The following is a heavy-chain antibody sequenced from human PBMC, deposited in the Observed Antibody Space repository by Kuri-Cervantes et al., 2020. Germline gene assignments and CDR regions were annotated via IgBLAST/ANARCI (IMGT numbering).Heavy chain of an antibody. CDR1: GFTFSSYG. V-gene: IGHV3-30*18. J-gene: IGHJ4*02. CDR2: ISYDESNI. CDR3: AKDDLTSLIHYFDS. Sequence: GESLKISCAASGFTFSSYGMHWVRQAPDKGLEWVAVISYDESNIYYADSVKGRFTISRDNSENTLYLQMNSLRAEDTAVYYCAKDDLTSLIHYFDSWGQGTLVTVSS. D-gene: IGHD5-18*01.